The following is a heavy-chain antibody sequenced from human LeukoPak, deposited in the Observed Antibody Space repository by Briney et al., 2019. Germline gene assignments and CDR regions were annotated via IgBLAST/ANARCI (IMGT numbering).Heavy chain of an antibody. V-gene: IGHV3-23*01. D-gene: IGHD3-10*01. Sequence: GGSLRLSCAASGFTFSSYAMSWVRQAPGKGLEWVSAISGSGGSTYYADSVKGRFTISRDNSKNTLYLQMNSLRAEDTAVYYCAKDPVYYYGSGDDAFDIWGQGTMVTVSS. J-gene: IGHJ3*02. CDR3: AKDPVYYYGSGDDAFDI. CDR2: ISGSGGST. CDR1: GFTFSSYA.